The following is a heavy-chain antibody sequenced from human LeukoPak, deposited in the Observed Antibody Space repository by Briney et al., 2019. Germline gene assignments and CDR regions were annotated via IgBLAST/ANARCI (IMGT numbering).Heavy chain of an antibody. CDR1: GFTFSSYS. CDR2: ISSSSSYI. Sequence: GGSLRLSCAASGFTFSSYSMNWVRQAPGKGLEWVSSISSSSSYIYYADSVKGRFTISRDNAKNSLYLQMNSLRAEGTALYYCAKGDGSGSYYPFDYWGQGTLVTVSS. J-gene: IGHJ4*02. CDR3: AKGDGSGSYYPFDY. D-gene: IGHD3-10*01. V-gene: IGHV3-21*04.